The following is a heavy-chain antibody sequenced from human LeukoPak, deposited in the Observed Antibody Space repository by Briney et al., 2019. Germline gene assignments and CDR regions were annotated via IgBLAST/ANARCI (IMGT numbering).Heavy chain of an antibody. CDR1: GFMFNDYY. Sequence: GGSLRLSCAASGFMFNDYYMSWIRQAPGKGQEWVSYISSSGSIIYYADSVKGRFTISRDNAKNSLNLQMNSLRAEDTAVYYCAREPYYYGSSGYSVDYWGQGTLVTVSS. J-gene: IGHJ4*02. CDR2: ISSSGSII. V-gene: IGHV3-11*01. D-gene: IGHD3-22*01. CDR3: AREPYYYGSSGYSVDY.